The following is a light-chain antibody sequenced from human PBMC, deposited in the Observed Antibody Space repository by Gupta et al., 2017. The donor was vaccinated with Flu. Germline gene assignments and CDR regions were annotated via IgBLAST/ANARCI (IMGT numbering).Light chain of an antibody. Sequence: SPNIGSNAVNWYLQVPGTAPRLLIYGNSQRPSGVPARFSGSKSGTSASLAISGLQSEDEATYYCAAWDDSLTGHYVFGSGTAVTVL. CDR2: GNS. J-gene: IGLJ1*01. V-gene: IGLV1-44*01. CDR1: SPNIGSNA. CDR3: AAWDDSLTGHYV.